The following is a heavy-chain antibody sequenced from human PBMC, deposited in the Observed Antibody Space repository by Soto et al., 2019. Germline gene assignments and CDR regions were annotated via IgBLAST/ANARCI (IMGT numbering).Heavy chain of an antibody. CDR1: GFTFSSYG. J-gene: IGHJ5*02. CDR3: AGSGGKWSHWFDP. Sequence: GGSLRLSCAASGFTFSSYGMHWVRQAPGKGLEWVAVIWYDGSNKYYADSVKGRFTISRDNSKNTLYLQMNSLRAEDTAVCYCAGSGGKWSHWFDPWGQGTLVTVSS. CDR2: IWYDGSNK. D-gene: IGHD2-15*01. V-gene: IGHV3-33*01.